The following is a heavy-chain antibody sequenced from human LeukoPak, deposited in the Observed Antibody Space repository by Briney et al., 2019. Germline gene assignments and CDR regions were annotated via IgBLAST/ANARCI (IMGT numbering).Heavy chain of an antibody. J-gene: IGHJ6*02. CDR2: IYYSGST. CDR1: GGSISSGSYY. CDR3: ARDGHRDNSSSWYSPYYYYYYGMDV. D-gene: IGHD6-13*01. V-gene: IGHV4-61*01. Sequence: SETLSLTCTVSGGSISSGSYYWSWIRQPPGKGLEWIGYIYYSGSTNYNPSLKSRVTISVDTSKNQFSLKLSSVTAADTAVYYCARDGHRDNSSSWYSPYYYYYYGMDVWGQGTTATVSS.